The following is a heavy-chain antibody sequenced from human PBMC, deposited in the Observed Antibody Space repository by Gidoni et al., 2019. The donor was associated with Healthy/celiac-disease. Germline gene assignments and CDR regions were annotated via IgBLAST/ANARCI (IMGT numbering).Heavy chain of an antibody. Sequence: EVQLVESGGGLVQPGRSLRLSSAAVGFTFDDYAMHWVRQAPGKGLEWVSGISWNSGSIGYADSVKGRFTISRDNAKNSLYLQMNSLRAEDTALYYCAKDSSWESYGMDVWGQGTTVTVSS. D-gene: IGHD1-26*01. J-gene: IGHJ6*02. CDR3: AKDSSWESYGMDV. CDR1: GFTFDDYA. CDR2: ISWNSGSI. V-gene: IGHV3-9*01.